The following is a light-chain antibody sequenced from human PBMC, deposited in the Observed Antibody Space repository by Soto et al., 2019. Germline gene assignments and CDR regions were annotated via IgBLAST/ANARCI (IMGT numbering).Light chain of an antibody. Sequence: EFVLTQSPCTLSLSPGERATLSCRASQTVRNNYLAWYQQKPGQAPRLLIYDASSRATGIPDRFSGGGSGTDFTLTISRLEPEDFAVYYCQQYGSSPKTFGQGTKVDI. J-gene: IGKJ1*01. CDR3: QQYGSSPKT. CDR1: QTVRNNY. V-gene: IGKV3-20*01. CDR2: DAS.